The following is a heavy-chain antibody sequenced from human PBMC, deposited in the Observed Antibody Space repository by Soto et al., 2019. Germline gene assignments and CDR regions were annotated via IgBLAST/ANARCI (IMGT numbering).Heavy chain of an antibody. J-gene: IGHJ4*02. V-gene: IGHV3-33*01. Sequence: QVQLVESGGGVVQPGRSLRLSCAASGFTFSSYGMHWVRQAPGKGLEWVAVIWYDGSNKYYADSVKGRFTISRDNSKNTLYLQMNSLRAEDTAVYYCARDPSIRYSYGLWGQGTLVTVSS. D-gene: IGHD5-18*01. CDR2: IWYDGSNK. CDR3: ARDPSIRYSYGL. CDR1: GFTFSSYG.